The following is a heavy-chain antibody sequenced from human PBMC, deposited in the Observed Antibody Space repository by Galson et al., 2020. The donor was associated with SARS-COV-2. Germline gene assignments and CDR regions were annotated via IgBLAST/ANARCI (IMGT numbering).Heavy chain of an antibody. Sequence: GGSLRLSCAASGFSFSNTWMAWVRQAPGKGLEWVGRIKSKSDDETTGYAAPVEGRFTISRDDSIATLYLQMNSLKNEDTAVYYCTTDDIKGTPTNFDHWGQGTLVTVSS. CDR1: GFSFSNTW. V-gene: IGHV3-15*01. D-gene: IGHD5-12*01. J-gene: IGHJ4*02. CDR3: TTDDIKGTPTNFDH. CDR2: IKSKSDDETT.